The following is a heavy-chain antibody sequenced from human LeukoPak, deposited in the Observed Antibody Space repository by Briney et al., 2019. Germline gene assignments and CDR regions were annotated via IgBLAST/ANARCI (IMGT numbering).Heavy chain of an antibody. CDR3: AKDQEYYYDSSGYWVH. Sequence: GGSLRLSCAASGFIFTRDSMNWVRQAPGKGLEWVAYINGGGSPIYYADSVRGRFTISRDNADNSLYLHMNSLRAEDTAVYYCAKDQEYYYDSSGYWVHWGQGTLVTVSS. D-gene: IGHD3-22*01. V-gene: IGHV3-48*01. CDR2: INGGGSPI. J-gene: IGHJ4*02. CDR1: GFIFTRDS.